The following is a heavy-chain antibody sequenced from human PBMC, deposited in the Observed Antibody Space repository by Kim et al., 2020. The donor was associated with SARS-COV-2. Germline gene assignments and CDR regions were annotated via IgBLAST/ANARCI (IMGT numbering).Heavy chain of an antibody. CDR2: ISGSGGST. CDR1: GFTFSSYA. D-gene: IGHD3-10*01. Sequence: GGSLRLSCAASGFTFSSYAMSWVRQAPGKGLEWVSAISGSGGSTYYADSVKGRFTISRDNSKNTLYLQMNSLRAEDTAVYYCAKDRMVRGGPINWFDPWGQGTLVTVSS. V-gene: IGHV3-23*01. CDR3: AKDRMVRGGPINWFDP. J-gene: IGHJ5*02.